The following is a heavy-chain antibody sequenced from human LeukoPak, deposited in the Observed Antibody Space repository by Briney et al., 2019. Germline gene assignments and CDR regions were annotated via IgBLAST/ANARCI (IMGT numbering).Heavy chain of an antibody. J-gene: IGHJ6*03. D-gene: IGHD5-24*01. CDR2: IYYSGST. V-gene: IGHV4-39*07. Sequence: SETLSLTCTVSGGSISSSSYYWGWIRQPPGKGLEWIGSIYYSGSTYYNPSLKSRVTISVDTSKNQFSLKLSSVTAADTAVYYCARVPRDGYNYYYYMDVWGKGTTVTVSS. CDR3: ARVPRDGYNYYYYMDV. CDR1: GGSISSSSYY.